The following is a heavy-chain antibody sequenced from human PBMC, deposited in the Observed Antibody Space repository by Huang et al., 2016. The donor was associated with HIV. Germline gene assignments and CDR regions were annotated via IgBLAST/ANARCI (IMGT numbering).Heavy chain of an antibody. CDR1: GGSISSSSYY. CDR3: ASRTTVTTTSNYHYFYMDV. V-gene: IGHV4-39*01. Sequence: QLQLQESGPGLVKPSETLSLTCTVSGGSISSSSYYWGWIRQSPGKGLAWIGSIYYMGKGYYNPALKRRVTRSVDRSSNQCSRKRHSVTAADTAVYYCASRTTVTTTSNYHYFYMDVWGKGTTVIVSS. J-gene: IGHJ6*03. CDR2: IYYMGKG. D-gene: IGHD4-17*01.